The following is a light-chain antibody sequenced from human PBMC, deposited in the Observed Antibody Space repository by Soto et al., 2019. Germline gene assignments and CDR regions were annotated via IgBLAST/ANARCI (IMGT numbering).Light chain of an antibody. Sequence: DIQMTQSPSSLSASVGDRVTITCRASQSISSYLSWCQQKPGKAPKLLIYAASTLQSGVPSRFSGSGSGTDFTLIISSLQPEDFATYYCQQSYSTPLTFGGGTKVEIK. CDR1: QSISSY. CDR3: QQSYSTPLT. CDR2: AAS. J-gene: IGKJ4*01. V-gene: IGKV1-39*01.